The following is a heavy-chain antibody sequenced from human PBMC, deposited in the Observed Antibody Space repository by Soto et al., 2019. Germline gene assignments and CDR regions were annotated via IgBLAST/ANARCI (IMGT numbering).Heavy chain of an antibody. J-gene: IGHJ6*02. CDR1: GGTFTRYA. D-gene: IGHD3-10*01. Sequence: QVQLVQSGAEVKKPGSSVKVSCTASGGTFTRYAISWVRQAPGQGLEWMGGIIPIFGTANYAQKFQGRVTITADESTSTAYMELSSLRSEDTAVYYCARQESFGGFWYGMDVWGQGTTVTVSS. CDR2: IIPIFGTA. CDR3: ARQESFGGFWYGMDV. V-gene: IGHV1-69*01.